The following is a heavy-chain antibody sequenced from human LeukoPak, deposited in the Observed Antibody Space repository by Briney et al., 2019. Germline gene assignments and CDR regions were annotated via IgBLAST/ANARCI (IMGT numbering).Heavy chain of an antibody. D-gene: IGHD3-16*02. CDR3: ARAALSPGFEKYYDYVWGSYRYMLPDY. V-gene: IGHV4-34*01. CDR2: INHSGST. CDR1: GGSFRGYY. Sequence: KPSETLSLTCAVYGGSFRGYYWSWIRQPPGKGLEWIGEINHSGSTNYNPSLKSRVTISVDTSKNQFSLKLSSVTAADTAVYYCARAALSPGFEKYYDYVWGSYRYMLPDYWGQGTLVTVSS. J-gene: IGHJ4*02.